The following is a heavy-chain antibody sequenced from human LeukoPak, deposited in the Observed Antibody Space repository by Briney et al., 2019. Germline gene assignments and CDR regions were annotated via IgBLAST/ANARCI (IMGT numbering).Heavy chain of an antibody. D-gene: IGHD4-23*01. CDR1: GGSFSGYY. CDR2: INHSGST. CDR3: ARVSTVVTPFAQRGNTFDI. Sequence: PSETLSLACAVYGGSFSGYYWSSIRQPPGKGLGWIGEINHSGSTNYNPSLKSRVTISVDTSKTQSSLKLSSVTAADTAVYYCARVSTVVTPFAQRGNTFDIWGQGTMVTVSS. J-gene: IGHJ3*02. V-gene: IGHV4-34*01.